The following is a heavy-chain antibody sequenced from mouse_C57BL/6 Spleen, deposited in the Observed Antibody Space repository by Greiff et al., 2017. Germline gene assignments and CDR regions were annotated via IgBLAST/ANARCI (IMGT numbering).Heavy chain of an antibody. CDR1: GFTFSSYT. V-gene: IGHV5-9*01. Sequence: EVHLVESGGGLVKPGGSLKLSCAASGFTFSSYTMSWVRQTPEKRLEWVATISGGGGNTYYPDSVKGRFTISRDNAKNTLYLQMSSLRSEDTALYYCARVLLRYYAMDYWGQGTSVTVSS. CDR2: ISGGGGNT. J-gene: IGHJ4*01. D-gene: IGHD1-1*01. CDR3: ARVLLRYYAMDY.